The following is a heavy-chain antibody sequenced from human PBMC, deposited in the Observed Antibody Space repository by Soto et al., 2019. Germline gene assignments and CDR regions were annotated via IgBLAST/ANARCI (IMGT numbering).Heavy chain of an antibody. CDR2: ITSDGRT. CDR1: GFTFSSYA. Sequence: GESLRLSCAASGFTFSSYAMSWVRQAPGKGLEWVSIITSDGRTYYADSVKGRFTISRDNYKNTVYLQMNSLRAEDTAVYYCAKDYSPVTTDPLSVVLFDYWGQGALVTDSS. V-gene: IGHV3-23*01. D-gene: IGHD4-17*01. J-gene: IGHJ4*02. CDR3: AKDYSPVTTDPLSVVLFDY.